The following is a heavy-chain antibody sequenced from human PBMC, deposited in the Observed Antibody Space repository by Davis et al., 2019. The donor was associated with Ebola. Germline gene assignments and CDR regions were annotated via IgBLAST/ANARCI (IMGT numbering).Heavy chain of an antibody. J-gene: IGHJ4*02. CDR1: GFTFSSYA. V-gene: IGHV3-23*01. CDR3: AKDISPHNGVIDTQVDS. CDR2: ISGSGGTT. D-gene: IGHD1-1*01. Sequence: GESLKISCAASGFTFSSYAMTWVRQAPGKGLEWVSCISGSGGTTEYADSAKGRFTISRDNAKNTVYLQMNSLRVEDTAVYYCAKDISPHNGVIDTQVDSWGQGTLVTVSS.